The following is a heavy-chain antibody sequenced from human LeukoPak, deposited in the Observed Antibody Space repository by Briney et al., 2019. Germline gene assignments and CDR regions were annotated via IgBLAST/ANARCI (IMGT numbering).Heavy chain of an antibody. D-gene: IGHD3-22*01. V-gene: IGHV3-48*04. CDR1: GFTFSSYG. J-gene: IGHJ4*02. CDR2: ISSSGSTI. Sequence: GGSLRLSCAASGFTFSSYGMHWVRQAPGKGLEWVSYISSSGSTIYYADSVKGRFTISRDNAKNSLYLQMNSLRAEDTAVYYCARGVHYYDSSGYSHFDYWGQGTLVTVSS. CDR3: ARGVHYYDSSGYSHFDY.